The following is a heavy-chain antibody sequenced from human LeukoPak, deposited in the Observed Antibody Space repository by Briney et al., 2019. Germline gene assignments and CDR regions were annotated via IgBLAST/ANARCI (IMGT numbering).Heavy chain of an antibody. CDR2: IYYSGST. J-gene: IGHJ4*02. CDR1: GRSISSSSYY. V-gene: IGHV4-39*01. CDR3: ARVLARYYDFWSGSSDY. D-gene: IGHD3-3*01. Sequence: SETLSLTCTVSGRSISSSSYYWGWIRQPPGKGLERIGSIYYSGSTYYNPSLKSRVTISVDTSKNKFSLKLSSVTARYTAVYYCARVLARYYDFWSGSSDYWGQGTLVTVSS.